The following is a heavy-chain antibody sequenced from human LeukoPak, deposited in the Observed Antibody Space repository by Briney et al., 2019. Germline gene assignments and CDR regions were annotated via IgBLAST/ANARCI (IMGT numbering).Heavy chain of an antibody. CDR1: GFTFSSYW. D-gene: IGHD3-22*01. CDR2: IKQDGSEK. V-gene: IGHV3-7*01. J-gene: IGHJ4*02. CDR3: ARDRYDSSGYYGGDFDY. Sequence: GGSLRLSCAASGFTFSSYWMSWVRQAPGKGLEWVANIKQDGSEKYYVDSVKGRFTISRDNAKNSLYLQMNSLRAEDTAVYYCARDRYDSSGYYGGDFDYWGQGTLVTVSS.